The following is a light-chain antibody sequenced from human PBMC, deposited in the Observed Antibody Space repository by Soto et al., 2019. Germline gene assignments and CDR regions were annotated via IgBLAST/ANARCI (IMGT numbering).Light chain of an antibody. CDR3: QQYNNWPQT. CDR1: QSVSSK. CDR2: GAS. Sequence: EIVMTQSPVTLSVSPGERATLSCRAGQSVSSKLALYQQKPGQAPRLLIYGASTRATGIPARFSGSGSGTEFTLSISSLQSEDFAVYYCQQYNNWPQTFGQGTKLEIK. V-gene: IGKV3-15*01. J-gene: IGKJ2*01.